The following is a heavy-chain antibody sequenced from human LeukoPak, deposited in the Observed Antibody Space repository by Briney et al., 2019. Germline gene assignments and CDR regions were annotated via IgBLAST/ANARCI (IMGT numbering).Heavy chain of an antibody. D-gene: IGHD3-10*01. CDR1: GRSISCYY. CDR2: IYYSGST. V-gene: IGHV4-59*01. CDR3: ARTSITMVRGAYFDY. Sequence: SETLSLTCTVSGRSISCYYCSWVGQPPGKGLEWSGDIYYSGSTNYNPSLESRVTISVDTSKNQFSLKLSSVTAADTAVYYCARTSITMVRGAYFDYWGQGTLVTVSS. J-gene: IGHJ4*02.